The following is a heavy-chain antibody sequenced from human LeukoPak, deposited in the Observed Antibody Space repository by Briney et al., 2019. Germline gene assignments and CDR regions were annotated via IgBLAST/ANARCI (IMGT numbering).Heavy chain of an antibody. Sequence: SVKVSCKASGGTFSSYAISWVRQAPGQGLEWMGGIIPIFGTANYAQKFQGRVTITADESTSTAYMELSSLRSEDTAVCYCARDKSGYSYGYPVFDYWGQGTLVTVSS. CDR2: IIPIFGTA. CDR1: GGTFSSYA. D-gene: IGHD5-18*01. CDR3: ARDKSGYSYGYPVFDY. J-gene: IGHJ4*02. V-gene: IGHV1-69*13.